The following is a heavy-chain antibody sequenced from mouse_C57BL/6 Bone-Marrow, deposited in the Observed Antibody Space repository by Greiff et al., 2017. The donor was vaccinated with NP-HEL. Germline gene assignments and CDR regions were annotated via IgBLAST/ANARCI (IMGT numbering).Heavy chain of an antibody. J-gene: IGHJ4*01. CDR3: ARRAPISLYDYDDGHYYAMDY. CDR1: GFSLSTSGMG. V-gene: IGHV8-12*01. D-gene: IGHD2-4*01. Sequence: QVTLKESGPGILQSSQTLSLTCSFSGFSLSTSGMGVSWIRQPSGNGLEWLAHIYWDDDKRYNPSLKSRLTISKDTSRNQVFLKITSVDTADTATYYCARRAPISLYDYDDGHYYAMDYWGQGTSVTVSS. CDR2: IYWDDDK.